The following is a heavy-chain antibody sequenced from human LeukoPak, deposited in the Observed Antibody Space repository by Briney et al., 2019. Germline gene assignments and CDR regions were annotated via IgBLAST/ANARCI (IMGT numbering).Heavy chain of an antibody. D-gene: IGHD5-24*01. CDR2: VSGSGGST. CDR1: GFTFSSYA. Sequence: PGGSLTLSCAASGFTFSSYAMSWVRQAPGKGLEWVSAVSGSGGSTYYADSVKGRFTISRDNSKNTLYLQMNSLRAEDTAVYYCAKDFGRDGYNTYWGQGTLVSVSS. V-gene: IGHV3-23*01. J-gene: IGHJ4*02. CDR3: AKDFGRDGYNTY.